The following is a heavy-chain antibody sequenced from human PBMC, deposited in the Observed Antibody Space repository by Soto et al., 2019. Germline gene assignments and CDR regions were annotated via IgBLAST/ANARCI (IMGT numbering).Heavy chain of an antibody. J-gene: IGHJ6*02. V-gene: IGHV3-53*04. CDR3: ARAGLGLEGDYYYGMDV. CDR2: IYSGGST. D-gene: IGHD6-19*01. CDR1: GFTVSSDY. Sequence: GGSLRLSCAASGFTVSSDYMSWVRQAPGKGLEWVSVIYSGGSTYYADSVKGRFTISRHNSKNTLYLQMNSLRAEDTAVYYCARAGLGLEGDYYYGMDVWGQGTTVTVSS.